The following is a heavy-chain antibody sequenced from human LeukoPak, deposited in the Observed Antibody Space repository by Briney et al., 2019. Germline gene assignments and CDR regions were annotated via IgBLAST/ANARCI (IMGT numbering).Heavy chain of an antibody. Sequence: ASVKVSCKASGYTFTGYYMHWVRQAPGQGLEWMGWINTNTGNPTYAQGFTGRFVFSLDTSVSTAYLQISSLKAEDTAVYYCAREQDPAAAGTEPFDYWGQGTLVTVSS. CDR3: AREQDPAAAGTEPFDY. CDR1: GYTFTGYY. V-gene: IGHV7-4-1*02. CDR2: INTNTGNP. J-gene: IGHJ4*02. D-gene: IGHD6-13*01.